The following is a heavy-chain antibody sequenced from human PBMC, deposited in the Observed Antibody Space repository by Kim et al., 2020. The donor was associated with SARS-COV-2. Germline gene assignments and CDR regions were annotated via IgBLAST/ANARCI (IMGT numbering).Heavy chain of an antibody. CDR2: IYPGDSDT. CDR1: GYSFTSYW. CDR3: ARLPRSYCSSTSCYLDY. Sequence: GESLKISCKGSGYSFTSYWIAWVRQMPGKGLEWMGIIYPGDSDTRYSPSFQGQVTISADKSISTAYLQWSSLKASDTAMYYCARLPRSYCSSTSCYLDYWGQGTLVTVSS. J-gene: IGHJ4*02. D-gene: IGHD2-2*01. V-gene: IGHV5-51*01.